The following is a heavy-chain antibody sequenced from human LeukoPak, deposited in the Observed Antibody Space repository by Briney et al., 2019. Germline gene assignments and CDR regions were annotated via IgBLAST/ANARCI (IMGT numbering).Heavy chain of an antibody. J-gene: IGHJ4*02. D-gene: IGHD1-14*01. CDR2: ITSSGSNI. Sequence: PGGSLRLSCVASGFTFSSSSMNWVRQAPGKGLEWVSYITSSGSNIQYADSVKGRFTISRDNAKNSLFLQMNSLRDEDTAVYYCARDKNHAFDYWGQGTLVTVSS. CDR1: GFTFSSSS. CDR3: ARDKNHAFDY. V-gene: IGHV3-48*02.